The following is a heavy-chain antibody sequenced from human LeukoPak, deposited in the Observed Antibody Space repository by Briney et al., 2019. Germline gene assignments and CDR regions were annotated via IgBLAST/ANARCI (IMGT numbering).Heavy chain of an antibody. D-gene: IGHD2-15*01. CDR1: GFTFSGFY. CDR2: IRSKPHSYTT. Sequence: GGSLKLSCAASGFTFSGFYMHWVRQASGKGLEWVGLIRSKPHSYTTVYAASVQGRFTISRDDSKNTAYLQMNSLEAEDTAVYYCTRQDCSGGSCSYVDYWGQGTLVTVSS. CDR3: TRQDCSGGSCSYVDY. J-gene: IGHJ4*02. V-gene: IGHV3-73*01.